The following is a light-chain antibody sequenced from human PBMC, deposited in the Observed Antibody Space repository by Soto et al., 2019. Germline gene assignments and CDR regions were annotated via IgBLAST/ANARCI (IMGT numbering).Light chain of an antibody. CDR3: LQHETYPRT. V-gene: IGKV1-17*01. Sequence: DIRMTQSPSSLFASVGDRVSITCRASQGIRNNLGWYQQRPGKAPKRLIYGTSNLQTGVTSRFSGSGYGTDFTLTISSLQPEDFATYYCLQHETYPRTFGQGTKVDIK. CDR1: QGIRNN. J-gene: IGKJ1*01. CDR2: GTS.